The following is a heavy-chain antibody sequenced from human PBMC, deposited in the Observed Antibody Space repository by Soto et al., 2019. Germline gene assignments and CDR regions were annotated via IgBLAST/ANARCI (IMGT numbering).Heavy chain of an antibody. V-gene: IGHV4-4*02. CDR3: ARSARYGVVGAY. J-gene: IGHJ4*02. CDR2: IFHTGTT. CDR1: GDSIYRSYW. Sequence: QVQLLESGPGLVKPSGTLSLTCGVSGDSIYRSYWWSWFRLPPGKGPEWIGEIFHTGTTNYNPSLKSRLTMSVDKSKKEISLIQDSVTAADTAVYFCARSARYGVVGAYWGQGTGVTVSS. D-gene: IGHD2-15*01.